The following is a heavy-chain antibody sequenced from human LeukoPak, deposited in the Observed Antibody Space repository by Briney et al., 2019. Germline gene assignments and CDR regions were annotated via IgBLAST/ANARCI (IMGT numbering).Heavy chain of an antibody. D-gene: IGHD2-8*02. V-gene: IGHV3-23*01. Sequence: GGSLRLSCAASGFTFSSYAMSWVRQAPGKGLEWVSAISGSGGSTYYADSVKGRFTISRDNSKNTLYLQMNSLRAEDTAVYYCARDRVLVGRAFDIWGQGTMVTVSS. CDR1: GFTFSSYA. CDR2: ISGSGGST. J-gene: IGHJ3*02. CDR3: ARDRVLVGRAFDI.